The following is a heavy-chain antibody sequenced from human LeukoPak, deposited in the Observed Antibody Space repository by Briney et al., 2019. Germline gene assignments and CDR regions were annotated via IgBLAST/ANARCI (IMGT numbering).Heavy chain of an antibody. D-gene: IGHD3-10*01. J-gene: IGHJ4*02. V-gene: IGHV4-34*01. CDR2: INHSGST. Sequence: SETLSLTCAVYGVSFSGYYWSWIRQAPGKGLEWIGEINHSGSTNYNPSLKSPVTISVDTSKTQSSLTLSSVTAADTAVYYCARVGHGSGSEYFDYWGQGTLVTVSS. CDR1: GVSFSGYY. CDR3: ARVGHGSGSEYFDY.